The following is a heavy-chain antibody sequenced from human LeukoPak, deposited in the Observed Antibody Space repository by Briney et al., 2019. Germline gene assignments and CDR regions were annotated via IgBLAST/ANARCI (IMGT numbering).Heavy chain of an antibody. J-gene: IGHJ4*02. D-gene: IGHD3-22*01. CDR3: ARDFLDDDSSGELDY. V-gene: IGHV3-21*01. CDR1: GFTFSSYS. Sequence: GGSLTLSCAASGFTFSSYSMNWVRQAPGKGLEWVSSISSSSSYIYYADSVKGRFTVSRDNAKNSLYLQMNSLRAEDTAVYYCARDFLDDDSSGELDYWGQGTLVTVSS. CDR2: ISSSSSYI.